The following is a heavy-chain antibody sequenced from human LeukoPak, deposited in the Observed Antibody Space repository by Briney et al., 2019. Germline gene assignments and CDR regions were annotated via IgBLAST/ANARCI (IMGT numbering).Heavy chain of an antibody. V-gene: IGHV3-48*03. J-gene: IGHJ3*02. CDR3: ARVYSNYDPYDAFDI. CDR1: GFTFSSYD. Sequence: GGSLRLSCAASGFTFSSYDMNWVRQAPGKGLEWVSYISSSGSTIYYADSVKGRFTISRDNAKNSLYLQMNSLRAEDTAVYYCARVYSNYDPYDAFDIWGQGTMVTVSS. CDR2: ISSSGSTI. D-gene: IGHD4-11*01.